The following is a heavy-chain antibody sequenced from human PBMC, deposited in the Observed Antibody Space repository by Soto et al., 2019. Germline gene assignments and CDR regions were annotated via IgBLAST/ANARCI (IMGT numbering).Heavy chain of an antibody. Sequence: EVQLVESGGGLVLPGGSLRLSCAASGLSFSNYEMNWVRQAPGKGLAWVSYIGRGGTTTYYADSLKGRFTISRDNAKNSLYLQMKSLRAEDTAVYYCATRSGGGGAFDFWGQGTMVTVSS. V-gene: IGHV3-48*03. CDR2: IGRGGTTT. CDR3: ATRSGGGGAFDF. CDR1: GLSFSNYE. J-gene: IGHJ3*01. D-gene: IGHD3-10*01.